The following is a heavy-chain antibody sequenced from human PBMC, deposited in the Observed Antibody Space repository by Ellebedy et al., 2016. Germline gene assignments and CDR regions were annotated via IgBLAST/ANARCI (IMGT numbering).Heavy chain of an antibody. CDR1: GFTFSDYY. CDR3: ARGVVVVPAAMGLAPVFYFDY. Sequence: GESLKISXAASGFTFSDYYMSWIRQAPGKGLEWVSYISSSGSTIYYADSVKGRFTISRDNAKNSLYLQMNSLRAEDTAVYYRARGVVVVPAAMGLAPVFYFDYWGQGTLVTVSS. V-gene: IGHV3-11*01. D-gene: IGHD2-2*01. J-gene: IGHJ4*02. CDR2: ISSSGSTI.